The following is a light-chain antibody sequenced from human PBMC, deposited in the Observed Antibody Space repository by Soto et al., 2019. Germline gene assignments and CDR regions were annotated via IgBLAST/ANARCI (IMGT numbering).Light chain of an antibody. V-gene: IGKV1-39*01. J-gene: IGKJ2*01. CDR2: AAS. CDR1: QSIPIS. Sequence: DIQMTQSPSSLSASVGDRVTITCRASQSIPISLNWYQQKPGKVPKLLIYAASSLQSGVPSRFSGSGSGTEFTLTISSLQPEDFATYYCQQSYNHPMYTFGQGTKLEIK. CDR3: QQSYNHPMYT.